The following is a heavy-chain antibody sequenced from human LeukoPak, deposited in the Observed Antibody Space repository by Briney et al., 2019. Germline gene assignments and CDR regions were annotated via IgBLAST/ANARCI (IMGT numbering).Heavy chain of an antibody. Sequence: ASVRVSCKASGYTFTGYYMHWVRQAPGQGLEWMGWINPNSGGTNYAQKFQGWVTMTRDTSISTAYMELSRLRSDDTAVYYCARNMAAARLGAFDIWGQGTMVTVSS. CDR2: INPNSGGT. V-gene: IGHV1-2*04. J-gene: IGHJ3*02. CDR3: ARNMAAARLGAFDI. D-gene: IGHD6-13*01. CDR1: GYTFTGYY.